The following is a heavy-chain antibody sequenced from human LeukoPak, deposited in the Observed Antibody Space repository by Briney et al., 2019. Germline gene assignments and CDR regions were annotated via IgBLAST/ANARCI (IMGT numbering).Heavy chain of an antibody. J-gene: IGHJ3*02. Sequence: PSETLSLTCTVSGGSISSSSYYWGWIRQPPGKGLEWIGSIYYSGSTYYNPSLKSRVTISVDTSKNQFSLKLSSVTAADTAVYYCARDTLILRYFDWPGGPAFDIWGQGIMVTVSS. V-gene: IGHV4-39*07. CDR2: IYYSGST. CDR1: GGSISSSSYY. CDR3: ARDTLILRYFDWPGGPAFDI. D-gene: IGHD3-9*01.